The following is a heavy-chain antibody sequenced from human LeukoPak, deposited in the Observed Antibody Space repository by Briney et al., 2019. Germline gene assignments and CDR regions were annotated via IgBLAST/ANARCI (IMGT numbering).Heavy chain of an antibody. J-gene: IGHJ3*02. D-gene: IGHD3-22*01. V-gene: IGHV4-39*07. Sequence: PSETLSLTCTVSGGSISSSSYFWGWIRQPPGKGLEWIGNIYSSGSTYYNPSLKSRVTISVDTSKNQFSLKLSSVTAADTAVYYCARYYYDSSGYYSVAFDIWGQGTMVTVSS. CDR2: IYSSGST. CDR1: GGSISSSSYF. CDR3: ARYYYDSSGYYSVAFDI.